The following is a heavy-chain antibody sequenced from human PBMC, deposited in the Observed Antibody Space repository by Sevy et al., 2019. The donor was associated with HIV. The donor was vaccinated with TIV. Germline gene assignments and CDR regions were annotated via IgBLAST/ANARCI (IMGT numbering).Heavy chain of an antibody. CDR1: GFTFSSYG. CDR3: ARTPIMITFGGIIDYFDY. V-gene: IGHV3-33*07. CDR2: IWYDGTNK. Sequence: GGSLRLSCAASGFTFSSYGMYWVRQAPGKGLEWVAVIWYDGTNKYYADSVKGRFTISRDNSKNTLYLQMNSLRADDTAVYYCARTPIMITFGGIIDYFDYWGRGTLVTVSS. D-gene: IGHD3-16*01. J-gene: IGHJ4*02.